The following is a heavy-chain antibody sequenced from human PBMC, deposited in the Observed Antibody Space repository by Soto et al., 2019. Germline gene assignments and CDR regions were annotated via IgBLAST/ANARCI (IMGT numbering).Heavy chain of an antibody. J-gene: IGHJ6*02. CDR2: INAGNGNT. CDR3: ARDSPWFGELSDYYYGMDV. V-gene: IGHV1-3*01. Sequence: QVQLVQSGAEVKKPGASVKVSCKASGYTFTSYAMHWVRQAPGQRLEWMGWINAGNGNTKYSQKFQGRVTITRDTSASTAYMELSSLRSEDTAVYYCARDSPWFGELSDYYYGMDVWGQGTTVTVSS. D-gene: IGHD3-10*01. CDR1: GYTFTSYA.